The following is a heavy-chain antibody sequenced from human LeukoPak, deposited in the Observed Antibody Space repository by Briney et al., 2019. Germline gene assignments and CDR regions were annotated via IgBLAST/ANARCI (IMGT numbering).Heavy chain of an antibody. CDR3: ARIHIDFWSGCYADY. J-gene: IGHJ4*02. CDR1: GFSLSNARMG. CDR2: IFSNDEK. V-gene: IGHV2-26*01. D-gene: IGHD3-3*01. Sequence: ASGPTLVNPTETLTLTCTVSGFSLSNARMGVSWIRQPPGKALEWLAHIFSNDEKSYSTSLKSRLTISKDTSKSQVVLTMTNMDPVDTATYYCARIHIDFWSGCYADYWGQGTLVTVSS.